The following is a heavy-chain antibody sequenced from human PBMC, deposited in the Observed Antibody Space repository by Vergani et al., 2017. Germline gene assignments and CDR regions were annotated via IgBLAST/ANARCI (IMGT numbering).Heavy chain of an antibody. CDR1: GYTFTGHH. V-gene: IGHV1-2*02. Sequence: QVQLVQSGAEVKKPGASVKVSCKASGYTFTGHHMHWVRQAPGQGLEWMGLINPNSCCTNYAHKFQGRVTMTRDTSINTAYMELSRLRSDDTAVYYCARSPVYRWYFDYWGQGTLVTVSS. CDR2: INPNSCCT. J-gene: IGHJ4*02. CDR3: ARSPVYRWYFDY. D-gene: IGHD2-8*01.